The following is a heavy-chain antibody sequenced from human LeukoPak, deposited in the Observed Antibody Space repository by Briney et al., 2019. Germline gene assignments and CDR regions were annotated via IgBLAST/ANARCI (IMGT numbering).Heavy chain of an antibody. J-gene: IGHJ4*02. CDR2: IIPILGIA. D-gene: IGHD4-23*01. Sequence: SVKVPCKASGGTFSSYAISWVRQAPGQGLEWMGRIIPILGIANYAQKFQGRVTITADKSTSTAYMELSSLRSEDTAVYYCAMVTTVVTPDYWGQGTLVTVSS. V-gene: IGHV1-69*04. CDR1: GGTFSSYA. CDR3: AMVTTVVTPDY.